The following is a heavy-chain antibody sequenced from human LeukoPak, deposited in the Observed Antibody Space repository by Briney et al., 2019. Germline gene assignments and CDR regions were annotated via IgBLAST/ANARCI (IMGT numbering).Heavy chain of an antibody. Sequence: GGSLKISCAASGFTFSSYAMSWIRQAPGKGLEWVSAISSGGGNTDYADSVKGRFTISRGNSKNTLYVQMNSLRAEDTAVYYCAKALGPAIVRGVIDYWGQGTLVTVSS. J-gene: IGHJ4*02. D-gene: IGHD3-10*01. CDR3: AKALGPAIVRGVIDY. V-gene: IGHV3-23*01. CDR2: ISSGGGNT. CDR1: GFTFSSYA.